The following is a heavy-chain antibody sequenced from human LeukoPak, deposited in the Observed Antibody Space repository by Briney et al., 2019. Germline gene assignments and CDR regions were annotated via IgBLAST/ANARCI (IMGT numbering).Heavy chain of an antibody. CDR2: IYYSGST. V-gene: IGHV4-61*05. J-gene: IGHJ4*02. D-gene: IGHD3-16*02. CDR3: ARGVRDDYVWGSYRKDY. CDR1: GGSISSSLYY. Sequence: TSETLSLTCTVSGGSISSSLYYWGWIRQPPGKGLEWIGYIYYSGSTNYNPSLKSRVTISVDTSKNQFSLKLSSVTAADTAVYYCARGVRDDYVWGSYRKDYWGQGTLVTVSS.